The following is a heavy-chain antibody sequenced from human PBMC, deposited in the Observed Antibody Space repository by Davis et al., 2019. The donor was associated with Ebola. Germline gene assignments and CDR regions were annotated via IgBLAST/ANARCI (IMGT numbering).Heavy chain of an antibody. V-gene: IGHV3-74*01. CDR3: ARDVGPTGDGHFDL. D-gene: IGHD7-27*01. CDR2: INSDGRSI. Sequence: GESLKISCAASGFTFGSYWMHWVRQAPGKGLVWVSRINSDGRSITYADSVKGRFTVSRDNSKNRVYLQMNNLRDEDTAMYYCARDVGPTGDGHFDLWGRGTLVTVSS. CDR1: GFTFGSYW. J-gene: IGHJ2*01.